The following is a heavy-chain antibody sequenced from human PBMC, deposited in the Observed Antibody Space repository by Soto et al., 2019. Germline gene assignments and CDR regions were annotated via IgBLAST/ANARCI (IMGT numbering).Heavy chain of an antibody. J-gene: IGHJ6*02. Sequence: ASVKVSCKASGYTFTGYYMHWVRQAPGQGLEWMGWINPNSGGTNYAQKFQGWVTMTRDTSISTAYMELSRLRSDGTAVYYCARDRCSSTSCRTPHYYYGMDVWGQGTTVTVSS. CDR1: GYTFTGYY. V-gene: IGHV1-2*04. CDR3: ARDRCSSTSCRTPHYYYGMDV. CDR2: INPNSGGT. D-gene: IGHD2-2*01.